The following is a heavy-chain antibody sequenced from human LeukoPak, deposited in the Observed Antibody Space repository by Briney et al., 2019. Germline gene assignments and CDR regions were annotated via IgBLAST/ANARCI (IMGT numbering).Heavy chain of an antibody. CDR1: GFTFSSYG. Sequence: PGGSLRLSCAASGFTFSSYGMHWIRQAPGKGLEWVAFVRYNGDKKYYADSVKGRFTISRDNSKNSLYLQMNSLRAEDAAVYYCAKDLEIVGATPYFDYWGQGTLLTVSS. V-gene: IGHV3-30*02. D-gene: IGHD1-26*01. CDR2: VRYNGDKK. CDR3: AKDLEIVGATPYFDY. J-gene: IGHJ4*02.